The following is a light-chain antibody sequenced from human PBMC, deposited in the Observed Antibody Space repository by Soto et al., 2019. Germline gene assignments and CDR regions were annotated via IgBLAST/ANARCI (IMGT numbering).Light chain of an antibody. CDR3: QQRSNWPPT. J-gene: IGKJ2*01. V-gene: IGKV3-11*01. CDR2: DAS. CDR1: QSVSSY. Sequence: EIVLTQSPATLSLSPGERATLSCRASQSVSSYLAWYQQKPGQAPRLLIYDASNSATGIPARFSGSGSGTDFTLTISSLAPEDFAVYYCQQRSNWPPTFGQGTKLEI.